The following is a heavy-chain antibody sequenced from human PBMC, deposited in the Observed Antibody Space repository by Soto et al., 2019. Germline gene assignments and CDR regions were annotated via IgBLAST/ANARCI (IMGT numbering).Heavy chain of an antibody. CDR1: GYTFTSYD. V-gene: IGHV1-46*01. CDR3: ARLGSGNYYKGPFDY. Sequence: ASVKVSCKASGYTFTSYDINWVRQAPGQGLEWIGIINPSGGSTSYAQKFQGRVTMTRDTSSSTVYMDLSSLRSEDTAVYYCARLGSGNYYKGPFDYWGQGSLVTVSS. J-gene: IGHJ4*02. CDR2: INPSGGST. D-gene: IGHD3-10*01.